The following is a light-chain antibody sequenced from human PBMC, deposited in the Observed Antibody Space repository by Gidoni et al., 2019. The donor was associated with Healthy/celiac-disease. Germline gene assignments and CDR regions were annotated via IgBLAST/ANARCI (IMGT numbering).Light chain of an antibody. V-gene: IGKV3-11*01. CDR3: QQRSNWPRWT. CDR1: QSVSSY. CDR2: DAS. J-gene: IGKJ1*01. Sequence: EIVLTQSPATLSLSPGERATLSCRASQSVSSYLAWYQQQPGQAPRLLIYDASNRATGIPARFSGSGSGTDFTLTISSREPEDFAVYYCQQRSNWPRWTFGQGTKVEIK.